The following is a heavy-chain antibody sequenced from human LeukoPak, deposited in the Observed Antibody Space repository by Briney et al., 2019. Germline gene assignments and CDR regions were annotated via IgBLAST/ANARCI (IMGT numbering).Heavy chain of an antibody. CDR2: ISSSSSYI. CDR1: GFTFSSYG. Sequence: GSLRLSCAASGFTFSSYGMNWVRQAPGKGLEWVSFISSSSSYIYYADSVKGRFTISRDNAKNSLYLQMNSLRAEDTAVYYCARHEWGSNSLGYWGQGTLVTVSS. V-gene: IGHV3-21*01. D-gene: IGHD4-23*01. J-gene: IGHJ4*02. CDR3: ARHEWGSNSLGY.